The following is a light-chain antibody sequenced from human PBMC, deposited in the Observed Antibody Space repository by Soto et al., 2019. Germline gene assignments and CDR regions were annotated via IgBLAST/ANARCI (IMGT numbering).Light chain of an antibody. CDR1: QSVSSSY. CDR2: RAS. CDR3: QQYDKWPLT. V-gene: IGKV3-15*01. J-gene: IGKJ5*01. Sequence: EIVMTQSPATPSVSPGGRATLSCRASQSVSSSYLAWYQQKPGQAPRLLIYRASPRATGVPARFSGSGSGTEFTLTISSLQSEDFAVYYCQQYDKWPLTFGQGTRLEI.